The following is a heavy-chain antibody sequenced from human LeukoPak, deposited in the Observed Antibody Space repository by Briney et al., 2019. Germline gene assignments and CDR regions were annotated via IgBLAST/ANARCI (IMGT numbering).Heavy chain of an antibody. J-gene: IGHJ4*02. V-gene: IGHV3-30*02. Sequence: GGPLRLSCAASGFTFTNSDIHWVRQPPGKGLEWVAFIRYDGTHKYYADSAKGRFNISRDNSRNALYLQMNSLSAEDTAVYYCAKGFHTFDYWGQGTLVTVSS. CDR3: AKGFHTFDY. CDR1: GFTFTNSD. D-gene: IGHD5-18*01. CDR2: IRYDGTHK.